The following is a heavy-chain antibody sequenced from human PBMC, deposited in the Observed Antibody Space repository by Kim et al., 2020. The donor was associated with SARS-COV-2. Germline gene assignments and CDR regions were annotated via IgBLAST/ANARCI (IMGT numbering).Heavy chain of an antibody. CDR3: AKGGEWLVRPTFDY. CDR1: GFTFSSYG. CDR2: ISYDGPNK. Sequence: GGSLRLSCAASGFTFSSYGMHWVRQAPGKGLEWVAVISYDGPNKYYADSVKGRFTISRDNSKNTLYLQMNSLRAEDTAVYYCAKGGEWLVRPTFDYWGQGTLVTVSS. V-gene: IGHV3-33*05. J-gene: IGHJ4*02. D-gene: IGHD6-19*01.